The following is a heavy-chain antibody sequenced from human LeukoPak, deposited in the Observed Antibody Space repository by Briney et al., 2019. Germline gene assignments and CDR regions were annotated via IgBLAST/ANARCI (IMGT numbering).Heavy chain of an antibody. CDR3: TTDAPYGDLGSQTVH. CDR2: IKSKTDGGTT. Sequence: GGSLRLSCATSGFTFSNAWMSWVRQAPGKGLEWVGRIKSKTDGGTTDYAAPVKGRFTISRDDSKNTLYLQMNSLKTEDTAVYYCTTDAPYGDLGSQTVHWGQGTLVTVSS. D-gene: IGHD4-17*01. CDR1: GFTFSNAW. V-gene: IGHV3-15*01. J-gene: IGHJ4*02.